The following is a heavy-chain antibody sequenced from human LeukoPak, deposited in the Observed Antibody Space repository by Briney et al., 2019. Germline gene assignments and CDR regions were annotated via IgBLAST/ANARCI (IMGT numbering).Heavy chain of an antibody. CDR1: GFTFSSYA. CDR3: AKDLRDTALVPYDY. D-gene: IGHD5-18*01. J-gene: IGHJ4*02. V-gene: IGHV3-23*01. Sequence: GGSLRLSGAASGFTFSSYAMSWVGQAPGKGWGWVSAISGSGGSTYYADSVKGRFTISRDNTNNTLYLQMNSLRAEDTAVYYCAKDLRDTALVPYDYWGQGALVTVSS. CDR2: ISGSGGST.